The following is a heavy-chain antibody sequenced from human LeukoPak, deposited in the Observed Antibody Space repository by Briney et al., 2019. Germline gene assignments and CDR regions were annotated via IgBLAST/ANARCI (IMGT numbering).Heavy chain of an antibody. J-gene: IGHJ4*02. V-gene: IGHV4-34*01. Sequence: SETLSLTCAVYGGSFSGYYWSWIRQPPGKGLEWIGEINHSGSTNYNPSLKSRVTISVGTSKNQFSLKLSSVTAADTAVYYCARGLRYYDFWSGYYDPFFDYWGQGTLVTVSS. CDR2: INHSGST. CDR3: ARGLRYYDFWSGYYDPFFDY. CDR1: GGSFSGYY. D-gene: IGHD3-3*01.